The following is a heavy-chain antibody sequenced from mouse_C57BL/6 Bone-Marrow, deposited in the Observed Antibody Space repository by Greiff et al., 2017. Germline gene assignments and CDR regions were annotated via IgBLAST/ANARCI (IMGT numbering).Heavy chain of an antibody. V-gene: IGHV1-72*01. D-gene: IGHD2-3*01. CDR2: IDPNSGGT. Sequence: QVQLQQPGAELVKPGASVKLSCKASGYTFTSYWMHWVKQRPGRGLEGIGRIDPNSGGTKYNEKFKSKATLTVDKPSSTAYMQLSSLTSEDSAVYYCARWGYYVHAWFAYWGQGTLVTVSA. CDR3: ARWGYYVHAWFAY. CDR1: GYTFTSYW. J-gene: IGHJ3*01.